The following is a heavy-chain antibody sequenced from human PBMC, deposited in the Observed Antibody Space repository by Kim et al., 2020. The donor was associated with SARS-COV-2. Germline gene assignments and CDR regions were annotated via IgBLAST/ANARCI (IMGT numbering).Heavy chain of an antibody. Sequence: KSRVTISVDTSKNQFSLKLSSVTAADTAVYYCARESTYYYDSSGPYYFDYWGQGTLVTVSS. CDR3: ARESTYYYDSSGPYYFDY. J-gene: IGHJ4*02. D-gene: IGHD3-22*01. V-gene: IGHV4-30-2*05.